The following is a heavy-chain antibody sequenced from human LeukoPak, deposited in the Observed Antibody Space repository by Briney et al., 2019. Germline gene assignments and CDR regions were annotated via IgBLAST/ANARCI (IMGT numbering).Heavy chain of an antibody. D-gene: IGHD3-9*01. V-gene: IGHV4-39*01. CDR1: GGSISSSSYY. J-gene: IGHJ4*02. CDR3: ARLRRDILTGYFNDRYFDY. Sequence: PSETLSLTCTVSGGSISSSSYYWGWIRQPPGKGLEWIGSIYYSGSTYYNPSLKSRVTISVDTSKNQFSLKLSSVTAANTAVYYCARLRRDILTGYFNDRYFDYWGQGTLVNVSS. CDR2: IYYSGST.